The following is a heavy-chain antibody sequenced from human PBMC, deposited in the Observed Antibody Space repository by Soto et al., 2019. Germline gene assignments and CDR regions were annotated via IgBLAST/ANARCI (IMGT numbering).Heavy chain of an antibody. CDR3: AKVKGIAVAGTVSDHEGFDY. J-gene: IGHJ4*02. CDR2: ISGSGGST. Sequence: EVQLLESGGGLVQPGGSLRLSCAASGFTFSSYAMSWVRQAPGKGLEWVSAISGSGGSTYYADSVKGRFTISRDNSKNTLYMQMNSLGAEDTAVYYCAKVKGIAVAGTVSDHEGFDYWGQGTLVTVSS. D-gene: IGHD6-19*01. CDR1: GFTFSSYA. V-gene: IGHV3-23*01.